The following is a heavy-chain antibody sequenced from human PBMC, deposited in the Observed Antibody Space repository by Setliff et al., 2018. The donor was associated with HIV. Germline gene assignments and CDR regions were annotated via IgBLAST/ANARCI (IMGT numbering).Heavy chain of an antibody. J-gene: IGHJ3*02. V-gene: IGHV4-39*02. D-gene: IGHD3-9*01. CDR1: GGSISTSNYY. Sequence: SETLSLTCTVSGGSISTSNYYWGWVRQPPGKGLEWVGNVDYTGSTYSNPSLKSRVTISADTSKNHFSLRLSSVTAADTAVYYCARRERYYDILTGRVSDGFDIWGQGTMVTVSS. CDR2: VDYTGST. CDR3: ARRERYYDILTGRVSDGFDI.